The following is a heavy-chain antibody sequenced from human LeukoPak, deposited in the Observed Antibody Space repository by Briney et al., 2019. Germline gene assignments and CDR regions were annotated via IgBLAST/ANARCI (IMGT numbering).Heavy chain of an antibody. D-gene: IGHD3-10*01. J-gene: IGHJ4*02. CDR3: AKHLWRDLLWFGEGYYFGY. CDR1: GFIFTNYA. V-gene: IGHV3-23*01. Sequence: GGSLRLSCAASGFIFTNYALSWVLQAPGKGLESVSVISGSGDTAYYADSVKGRFTISRDNSKNTLYLQMNSLRVEDTAVYYRAKHLWRDLLWFGEGYYFGYWGQGTLVTVSS. CDR2: ISGSGDTA.